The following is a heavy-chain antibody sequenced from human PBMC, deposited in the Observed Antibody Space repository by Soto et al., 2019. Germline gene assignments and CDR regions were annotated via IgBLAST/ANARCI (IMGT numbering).Heavy chain of an antibody. CDR1: GGTFISYA. D-gene: IGHD3-9*01. J-gene: IGHJ6*02. V-gene: IGHV1-69*13. Sequence: SVKVSCKASGGTFISYAISWVRQAPGQGLEWMGGIIPIFGTANYAQKFQGRVTITADESTSTAYMELSSLRSEDTAVYYCARRVVILNYYYGMDVWGQGTTVTVSS. CDR3: ARRVVILNYYYGMDV. CDR2: IIPIFGTA.